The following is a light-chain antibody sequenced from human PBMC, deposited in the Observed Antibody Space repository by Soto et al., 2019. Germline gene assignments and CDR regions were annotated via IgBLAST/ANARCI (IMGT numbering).Light chain of an antibody. CDR1: QSVSSNF. CDR2: GAS. Sequence: EIVLTQSPGTLSLSPGERATLSCRASQSVSSNFLVWYQQKPGQAPRLLIYGASSRATGIPDRFSGSGSGTDFTHTISRLEPEDFAVYYCQQYGSSPLTFGGGTKVEIK. CDR3: QQYGSSPLT. V-gene: IGKV3-20*01. J-gene: IGKJ4*01.